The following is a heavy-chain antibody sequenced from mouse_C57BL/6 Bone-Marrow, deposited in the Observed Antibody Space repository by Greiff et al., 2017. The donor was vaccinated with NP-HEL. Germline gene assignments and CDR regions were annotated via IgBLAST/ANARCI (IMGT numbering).Heavy chain of an antibody. J-gene: IGHJ1*03. CDR3: ARSIYYGSYWYFDV. D-gene: IGHD1-1*01. V-gene: IGHV1-82*01. CDR2: IYPGDGDT. Sequence: VQLQQSGPELVKPGASVKISCKASGYAFSSSWMNWVKQRPGKGLEWIGRIYPGDGDTNYNGKFKGKATLTADKSSSTAYMQLSSLTSEDSAVYFCARSIYYGSYWYFDVWGTGTTVTVSS. CDR1: GYAFSSSW.